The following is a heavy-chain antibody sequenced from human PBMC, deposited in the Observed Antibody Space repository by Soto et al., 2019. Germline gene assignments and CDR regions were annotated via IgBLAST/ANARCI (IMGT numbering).Heavy chain of an antibody. J-gene: IGHJ4*02. CDR2: ISTSSTFM. CDR3: PRDRRSSPSFDS. CDR1: GFSFSTYI. Sequence: GGSLRLSCAASGFSFSTYIMNWVRQAPGKGLEWVSSISTSSTFMYYADSVKGRLTISRDDAKNSLYLQMDSLRADDTAVYFCPRDRRSSPSFDSWGQGALVTVSS. V-gene: IGHV3-21*01. D-gene: IGHD2-15*01.